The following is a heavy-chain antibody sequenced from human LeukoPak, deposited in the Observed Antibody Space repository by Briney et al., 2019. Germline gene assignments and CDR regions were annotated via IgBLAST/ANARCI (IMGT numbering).Heavy chain of an antibody. CDR2: IYYSGTT. Sequence: PSETLSLTCTVAGGSISSYYWSWIRQPPGKGLEWSGYIYYSGTTNYNPSLKSRVTISVDTSKNQYSLKLSSVTAADTAVYVCARSWSRFDYWGQGTLVTGSS. CDR1: GGSISSYY. J-gene: IGHJ4*02. V-gene: IGHV4-59*08. CDR3: ARSWSRFDY. D-gene: IGHD3-3*01.